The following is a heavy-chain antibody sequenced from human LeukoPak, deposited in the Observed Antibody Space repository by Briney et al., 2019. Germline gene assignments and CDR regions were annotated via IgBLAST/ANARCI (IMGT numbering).Heavy chain of an antibody. CDR1: GFAFSTFF. CDR3: ARDPGGSGWGAFDI. V-gene: IGHV3-7*05. J-gene: IGHJ3*02. D-gene: IGHD4-23*01. Sequence: PGGSLRLSCEASGFAFSTFFMAWVRQSSGEGLEWVADIKPDGSETYYKGSVEGRFTISRDNADNSLYLQMNSLRAEDTAVYYCARDPGGSGWGAFDIWGQGTMVTVSS. CDR2: IKPDGSET.